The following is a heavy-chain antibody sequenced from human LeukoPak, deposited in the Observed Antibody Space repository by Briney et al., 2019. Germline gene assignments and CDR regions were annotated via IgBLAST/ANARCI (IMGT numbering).Heavy chain of an antibody. CDR3: AKDGDTALDYYFDY. D-gene: IGHD5-18*01. CDR2: ISGSGGST. V-gene: IGHV3-23*01. Sequence: GGSLRLSCAASGFTFRRYAMSWVRQAPGKGLEWVSAISGSGGSTYYADSVKGRFTISRDNSKNTLYLQMNSLRAEDTAVYYCAKDGDTALDYYFDYWGQGTLVTVSS. J-gene: IGHJ4*02. CDR1: GFTFRRYA.